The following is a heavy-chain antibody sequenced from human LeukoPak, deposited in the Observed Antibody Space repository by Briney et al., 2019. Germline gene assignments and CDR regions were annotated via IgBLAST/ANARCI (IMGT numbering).Heavy chain of an antibody. D-gene: IGHD7-27*01. CDR2: ISGSGGST. J-gene: IGHJ4*02. CDR1: GFTFSSYA. Sequence: GGSLRLSCAASGFTFSSYAMSWVRQAPGKGLEWVSAISGSGGSTYYADSVKGRFTISRDNSKNTLYLQMNSLRAEDTAVYYCAKFVTGGWTSHNDYWGQGTLVTVSS. CDR3: AKFVTGGWTSHNDY. V-gene: IGHV3-23*01.